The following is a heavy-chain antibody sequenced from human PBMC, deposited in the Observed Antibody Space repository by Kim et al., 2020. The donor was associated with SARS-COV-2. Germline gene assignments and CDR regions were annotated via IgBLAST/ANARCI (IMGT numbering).Heavy chain of an antibody. V-gene: IGHV3-33*06. J-gene: IGHJ4*02. Sequence: GGSLRLSCAASGFTFSSYGMHWVRQAPGKGLEWVAVIWYDGSNKYYADSVKGRFTISRDNSKNTLYLQMNSLRAEDTAVNYCAKEPDRAGIRSDYWGQGTLVTVSS. CDR2: IWYDGSNK. CDR3: AKEPDRAGIRSDY. CDR1: GFTFSSYG. D-gene: IGHD4-17*01.